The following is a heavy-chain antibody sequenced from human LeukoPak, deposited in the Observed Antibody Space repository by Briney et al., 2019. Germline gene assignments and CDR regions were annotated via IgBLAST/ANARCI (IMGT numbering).Heavy chain of an antibody. J-gene: IGHJ4*02. CDR3: ARENGYRYDY. Sequence: SETLSLTCTVSGGSISSNTYYWSWIRQPPGKGLEWIGSIYYSGSTNYNPSLKSRVTISVDTSKNQFSLKLSSVTAADTALYYCARENGYRYDYWGQGTLVTVSS. V-gene: IGHV4-61*01. CDR1: GGSISSNTYY. D-gene: IGHD5-18*01. CDR2: IYYSGST.